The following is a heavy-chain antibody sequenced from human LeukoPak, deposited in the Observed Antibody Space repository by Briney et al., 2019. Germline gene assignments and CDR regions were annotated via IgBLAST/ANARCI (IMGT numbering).Heavy chain of an antibody. D-gene: IGHD2-15*01. CDR1: GGPISSFY. Sequence: SETLSLTCTVSGGPISSFYLNWIRQPPGKGLEWIGYTYYSGSSSYNPSLKNRATISVDKSRSQFSLKINSVTAADTAVYFCAREPGAEDFGGFDYWGQGTLVTVSS. CDR2: TYYSGSS. V-gene: IGHV4-59*01. CDR3: AREPGAEDFGGFDY. J-gene: IGHJ4*02.